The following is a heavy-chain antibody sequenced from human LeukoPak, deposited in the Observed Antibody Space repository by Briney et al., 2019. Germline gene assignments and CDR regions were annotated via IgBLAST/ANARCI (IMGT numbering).Heavy chain of an antibody. D-gene: IGHD5/OR15-5a*01. CDR3: ARVGSTRTDLDY. CDR2: IYYSGST. V-gene: IGHV4-59*01. Sequence: SETLSLTCTVSGGSTSSYYWSWIRQPPGKGLEWIGYIYYSGSTNYNPSLKSRVTISVDTSKNQFSLKLSSVTAADTAVYYCARVGSTRTDLDYWGQGTLVTVSS. CDR1: GGSTSSYY. J-gene: IGHJ4*02.